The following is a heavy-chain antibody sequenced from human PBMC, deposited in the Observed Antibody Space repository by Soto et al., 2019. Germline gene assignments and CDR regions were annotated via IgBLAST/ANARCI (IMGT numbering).Heavy chain of an antibody. CDR2: IDSDAGTT. CDR1: GGSISSGDYY. D-gene: IGHD6-13*01. V-gene: IGHV3-11*01. CDR3: VRPYYSSSWFPFDR. Sequence: LSLTCTVSGGSISSGDYYWSWIRQPPGKGLEWVSYIDSDAGTTYYTDSVKGRFTISRDNAKNSLYLQMNSLRVEDTALYYCVRPYYSSSWFPFDRWGQGTLVTVSS. J-gene: IGHJ4*02.